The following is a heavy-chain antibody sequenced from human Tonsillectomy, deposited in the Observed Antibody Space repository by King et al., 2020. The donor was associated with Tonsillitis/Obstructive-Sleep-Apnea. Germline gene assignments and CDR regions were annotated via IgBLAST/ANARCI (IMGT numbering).Heavy chain of an antibody. V-gene: IGHV3-48*03. CDR3: ARELGSLMGFDP. CDR1: GFSFSHYE. CDR2: ISSSGNTI. J-gene: IGHJ5*02. Sequence: QLVQSGGGLGQPGESLRLSCVASGFSFSHYEMNWVRQAPGKGLEWVSKISSSGNTIYYADSVKGRFTISRDNAKNSLYLQMNSLRVEDTAVYYCARELGSLMGFDPWGQGTLVTVSS. D-gene: IGHD2-8*01.